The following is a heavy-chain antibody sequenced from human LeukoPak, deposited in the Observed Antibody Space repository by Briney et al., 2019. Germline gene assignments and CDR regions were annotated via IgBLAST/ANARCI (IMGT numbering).Heavy chain of an antibody. J-gene: IGHJ4*02. D-gene: IGHD3-10*01. CDR3: ARLNSSGSSYYYFDY. CDR1: GGSISSSSYY. Sequence: PSQTLSLTCAVSGGSISSSSYYWGWIRQPPGKGLEWIGSIYYSGSTYYNPSLKSRVTISVDTSKNQFSLKLSSVTAADTAVYYCARLNSSGSSYYYFDYWGQGTLVTVSS. CDR2: IYYSGST. V-gene: IGHV4-39*01.